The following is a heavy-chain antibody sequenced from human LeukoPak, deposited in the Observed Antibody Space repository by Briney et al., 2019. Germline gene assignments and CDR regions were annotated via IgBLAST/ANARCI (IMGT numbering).Heavy chain of an antibody. Sequence: SETLSLTCTVSGGSISSYYWSWLRQSPGKGLEWIGYIRYSGSTNYNPPLKSRVIISVDTPKNQFSLNLSSVTAADTAVYYCARHAVTHYYFDYWGQGTLVTVSS. CDR1: GGSISSYY. J-gene: IGHJ4*02. D-gene: IGHD4-23*01. CDR2: IRYSGST. V-gene: IGHV4-59*08. CDR3: ARHAVTHYYFDY.